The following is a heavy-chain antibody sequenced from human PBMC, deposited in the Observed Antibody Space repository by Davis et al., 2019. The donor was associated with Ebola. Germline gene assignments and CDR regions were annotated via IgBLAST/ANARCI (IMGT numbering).Heavy chain of an antibody. CDR3: AKDREVVAATSLYYYYYGMDV. CDR2: LGTSADT. V-gene: IGHV3-23*01. CDR1: GFASRTYV. D-gene: IGHD2-15*01. J-gene: IGHJ6*02. Sequence: GGSLRLSCAASGFASRTYVMSWVRQAPGKGLEWVSTLGTSADTYYADSVKGRFTISRDNSKNTLYLQMNGLRVEDTAVYYCAKDREVVAATSLYYYYYGMDVWGQGTTVTVSS.